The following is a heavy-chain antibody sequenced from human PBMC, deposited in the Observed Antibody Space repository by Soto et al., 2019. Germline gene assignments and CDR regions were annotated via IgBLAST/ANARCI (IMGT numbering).Heavy chain of an antibody. CDR3: ASTGGYDYRWFDP. J-gene: IGHJ5*02. D-gene: IGHD5-12*01. CDR1: GGSFSGYY. CDR2: INHSGST. Sequence: SETLSLTCAVYGGSFSGYYWSWIRQPPGKGLEWIGEINHSGSTNYNPSLKSRVTISVDTSKNQFSLKLSSVTAADTAVYYCASTGGYDYRWFDPWGQGTLVTVSS. V-gene: IGHV4-34*01.